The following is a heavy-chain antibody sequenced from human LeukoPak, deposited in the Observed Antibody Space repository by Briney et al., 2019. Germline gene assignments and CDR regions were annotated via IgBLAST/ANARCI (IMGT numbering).Heavy chain of an antibody. CDR2: IRYDGSNK. V-gene: IGHV3-30*02. CDR3: AKRLLPPDAFDI. J-gene: IGHJ3*02. CDR1: GFTFSSYG. D-gene: IGHD2/OR15-2a*01. Sequence: GGSLRLSCAASGFTFSSYGMHWVRQAPGKGLEWVAFIRYDGSNKYYADSVKGRFTISRDNSKNTLYLQMNRLRAEDTAVYYCAKRLLPPDAFDIWGQGTMVTVSS.